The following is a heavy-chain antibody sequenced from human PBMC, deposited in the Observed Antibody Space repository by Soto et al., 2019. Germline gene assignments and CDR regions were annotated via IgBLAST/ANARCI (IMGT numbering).Heavy chain of an antibody. Sequence: QVQLVESGGGVVQPGRSLRLSCVASGFTFSSYTMQWVRQAPGRGLEWVAVISNDGSKTHFADSVKGRFSISRDNSKNTRHLQMDSLRAEDTAVYHCAKDHPFQPGDLGAAFDYWGQGTRVTVSS. D-gene: IGHD7-27*01. J-gene: IGHJ4*02. CDR3: AKDHPFQPGDLGAAFDY. CDR2: ISNDGSKT. CDR1: GFTFSSYT. V-gene: IGHV3-30-3*02.